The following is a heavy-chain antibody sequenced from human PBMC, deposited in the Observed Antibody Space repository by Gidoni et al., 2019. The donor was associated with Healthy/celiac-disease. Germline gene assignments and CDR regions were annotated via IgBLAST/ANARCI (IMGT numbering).Heavy chain of an antibody. CDR2: IYWNDDK. CDR1: GFSLSTSGVG. D-gene: IGHD3-10*01. Sequence: QITLKESGPTLVKPTQTLTLTCTSSGFSLSTSGVGVGWIRQPPGKALEWLALIYWNDDKRYSPSLKSRLTITKDTSKNQVVLTMTNMDPVDTATYYCAHSPFYGSGYPPVDFQHWGQGTLVTVSS. CDR3: AHSPFYGSGYPPVDFQH. J-gene: IGHJ1*01. V-gene: IGHV2-5*01.